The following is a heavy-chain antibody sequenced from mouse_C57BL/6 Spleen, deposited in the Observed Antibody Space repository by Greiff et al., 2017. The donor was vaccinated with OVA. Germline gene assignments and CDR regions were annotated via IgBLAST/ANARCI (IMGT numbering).Heavy chain of an antibody. V-gene: IGHV1-55*01. CDR3: ARRDYGNYGFYYYAMDY. Sequence: QVQLQQPGAELVKPGASVKMSCKASGYTFTSYWITWVKQRPGQGLEWIGDIYPGSGSTNYNEKFKSKATLTVDTSSSTAYRQLSSLTSEDSAVYYWARRDYGNYGFYYYAMDYWGQGTSVTVSS. D-gene: IGHD2-1*01. J-gene: IGHJ4*01. CDR1: GYTFTSYW. CDR2: IYPGSGST.